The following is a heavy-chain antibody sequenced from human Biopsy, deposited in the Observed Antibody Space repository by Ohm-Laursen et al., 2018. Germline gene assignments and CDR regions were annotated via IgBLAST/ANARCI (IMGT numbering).Heavy chain of an antibody. CDR3: ARDLLEWSLPS. CDR1: GDAFLGYH. J-gene: IGHJ4*02. D-gene: IGHD3-3*01. V-gene: IGHV1-2*02. CDR2: IYPNSGDT. Sequence: ASVNVSCKTSGDAFLGYHLHWVRQAPGQGLEWMGSIYPNSGDTDFAQKFQGRVSMTRDTSVSTAYLELSSLRSDDTAIYYCARDLLEWSLPSWGQGTLVTVSS.